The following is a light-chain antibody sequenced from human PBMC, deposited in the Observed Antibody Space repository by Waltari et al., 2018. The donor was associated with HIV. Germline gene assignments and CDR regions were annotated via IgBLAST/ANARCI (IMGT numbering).Light chain of an antibody. CDR2: WAS. CDR1: RSVLFSSNNKNY. CDR3: QQYYSSPLT. J-gene: IGKJ4*01. Sequence: DIVMTQSPDSLAVSLGARATINCKSSRSVLFSSNNKNYLAWYQQKPGQPPKLLFYWASTRESGVPDRFSGSGSGTDFTLTISSLQAEDVAVYYCQQYYSSPLTFGGGTKVEIK. V-gene: IGKV4-1*01.